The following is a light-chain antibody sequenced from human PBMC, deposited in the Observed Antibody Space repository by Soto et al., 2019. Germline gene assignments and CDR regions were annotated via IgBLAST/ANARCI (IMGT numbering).Light chain of an antibody. CDR1: QTISTW. Sequence: GDRVTITCLASQTISTWMAWYQQKPGKAPKLLVYEASTLQSGVASRFSGSGSGTDFALTITSLQAEDFATYYCQQLRMYPSTFGGGTKVDIK. V-gene: IGKV1-5*01. CDR2: EAS. CDR3: QQLRMYPST. J-gene: IGKJ4*01.